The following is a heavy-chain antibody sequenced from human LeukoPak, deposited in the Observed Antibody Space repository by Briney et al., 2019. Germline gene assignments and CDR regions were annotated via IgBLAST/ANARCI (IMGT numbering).Heavy chain of an antibody. CDR3: ARSLLTGYDSSGYSYYFDY. Sequence: SETLSLTCTVSGGSISSYYWSWIRQPAGKGLEWIGRIYTSGSTNYNPSLKSRVTMSVDTSKNQFSLKLSSVTAADTAVYHCARSLLTGYDSSGYSYYFDYWGKGTLVTVSS. CDR1: GGSISSYY. V-gene: IGHV4-4*07. D-gene: IGHD3-22*01. CDR2: IYTSGST. J-gene: IGHJ4*02.